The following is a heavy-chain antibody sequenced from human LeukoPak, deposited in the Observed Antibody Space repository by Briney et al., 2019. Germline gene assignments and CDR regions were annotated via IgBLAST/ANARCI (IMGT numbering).Heavy chain of an antibody. J-gene: IGHJ4*02. CDR3: AREMVGATSYFDY. D-gene: IGHD1-26*01. Sequence: PGGSLRLSCAASGFTFSSYSMNWVRQAPGKGLEWVSSISSSSSYIYYADSVRGRFTISRDNAKNSLYLQMNSLRAEDTAVYYCAREMVGATSYFDYWGQGTLVTVSS. CDR1: GFTFSSYS. CDR2: ISSSSSYI. V-gene: IGHV3-21*01.